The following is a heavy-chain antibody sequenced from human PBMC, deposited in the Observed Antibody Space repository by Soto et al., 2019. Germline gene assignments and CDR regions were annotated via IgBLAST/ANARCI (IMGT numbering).Heavy chain of an antibody. V-gene: IGHV3-21*01. CDR3: ARVKFGGYSYGYERYYYGMDV. Sequence: PGESLKISCAASEFTFSSYSMNWVRQAPGKGLEWVSSISSSSGYIYYADSVKGRFTISRDNAKNSLYLQMNSLRAEDRAVYYCARVKFGGYSYGYERYYYGMDVWGQGTTVTVSS. CDR2: ISSSSGYI. D-gene: IGHD5-18*01. J-gene: IGHJ6*02. CDR1: EFTFSSYS.